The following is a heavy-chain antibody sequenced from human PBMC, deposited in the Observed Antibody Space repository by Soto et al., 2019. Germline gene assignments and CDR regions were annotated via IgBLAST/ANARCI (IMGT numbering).Heavy chain of an antibody. CDR1: GFTFSNYW. V-gene: IGHV3-74*01. CDR3: ARDLGGSHDY. CDR2: IKTDGSVT. Sequence: GGSLSLSCAASGFTFSNYWMHWVRQAPGKGLVWVSRIKTDGSVTTYADSVKGRFTISRDNAKNTLYLQMNTLRAEDTAVYYCARDLGGSHDYRGRGTLVAIST. D-gene: IGHD3-16*01. J-gene: IGHJ4*02.